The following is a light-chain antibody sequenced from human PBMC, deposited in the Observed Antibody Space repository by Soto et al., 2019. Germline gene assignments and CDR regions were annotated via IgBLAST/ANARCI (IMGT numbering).Light chain of an antibody. Sequence: DIQMTQSPSSLSASLGDRVTVTCRASQKIHNFVSWYQQKPGQAPKLLIFIASTLESGVPSRFGGSGSGTDFTLTISSLQPEDFATYYCQQSFSNPRTFGGGTKVEIQ. CDR2: IAS. J-gene: IGKJ4*01. CDR3: QQSFSNPRT. CDR1: QKIHNF. V-gene: IGKV1-39*01.